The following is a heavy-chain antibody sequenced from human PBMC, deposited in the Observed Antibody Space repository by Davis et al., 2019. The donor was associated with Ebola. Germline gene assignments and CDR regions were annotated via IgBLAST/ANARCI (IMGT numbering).Heavy chain of an antibody. CDR3: ARVRIAAAGTVVFDP. V-gene: IGHV3-21*01. CDR2: ISSSSSYI. Sequence: GESLKISCAASGFTFSSYWMSWVRQAPGKGLEWVSSISSSSSYIYYADSVKGRFTIFSDNAKNSLYLQMNSLRAEDTAVYYCARVRIAAAGTVVFDPWGQGTLVTVSS. CDR1: GFTFSSYW. J-gene: IGHJ5*02. D-gene: IGHD6-13*01.